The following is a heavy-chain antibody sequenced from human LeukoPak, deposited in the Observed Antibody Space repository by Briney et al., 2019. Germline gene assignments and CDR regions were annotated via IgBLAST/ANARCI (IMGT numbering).Heavy chain of an antibody. D-gene: IGHD3-10*01. CDR3: ARFSRGMVRGVIGTLYYYYMDV. CDR2: INHSGST. CDR1: GGSFSGYY. V-gene: IGHV4-34*01. J-gene: IGHJ6*03. Sequence: PSETLSLTCAVYGGSFSGYYWSWIRQPPGKGLEWIGEINHSGSTNYNPSLKSRVTISVDTSKNQFSLKLSSVTAADTAVYYCARFSRGMVRGVIGTLYYYYMDVWGKGTTVTVSS.